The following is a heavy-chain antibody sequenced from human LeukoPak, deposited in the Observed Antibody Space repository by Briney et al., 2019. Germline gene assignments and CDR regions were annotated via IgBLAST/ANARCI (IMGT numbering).Heavy chain of an antibody. CDR2: INHSGST. V-gene: IGHV4-34*01. CDR3: ARGDDYVWGSYRNGPPLLSRKVLFDY. J-gene: IGHJ4*02. D-gene: IGHD3-16*02. Sequence: PSETLSLTCAVYGGSFSGYYWSWIRQPPGKGLEWIGEINHSGSTNYNPSLKSRVTISVDTSKNQFSLKLSSVTAADTAVYYCARGDDYVWGSYRNGPPLLSRKVLFDYWGQGTLVTVSS. CDR1: GGSFSGYY.